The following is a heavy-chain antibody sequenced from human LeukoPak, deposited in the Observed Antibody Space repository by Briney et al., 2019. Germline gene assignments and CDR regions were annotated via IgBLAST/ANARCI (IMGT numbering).Heavy chain of an antibody. D-gene: IGHD2-2*01. J-gene: IGHJ5*02. CDR1: GGSLSGYY. CDR2: INHSGST. Sequence: SETLSLTCALDGGSLSGYYWRWTRQPPGKGLQWIGEINHSGSTNYNPSLKSGVTISVNTSKNQFSLKLSSVAAADTAVYYCAYCSSTSCYPRFDPWGQGTLVTVSS. CDR3: AYCSSTSCYPRFDP. V-gene: IGHV4-34*01.